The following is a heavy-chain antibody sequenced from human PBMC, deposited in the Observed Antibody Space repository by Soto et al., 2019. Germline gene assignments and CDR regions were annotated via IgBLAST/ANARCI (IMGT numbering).Heavy chain of an antibody. J-gene: IGHJ4*02. CDR1: GGSISSGDYY. CDR2: IYYSGST. Sequence: QVQLQKSGPGLVKPSQTLSLSCTVSGGSISSGDYYWSWIRQPPGKGLEWIGYIYYSGSTYYNPSLKSRVTISVDTSKNQFSLMLSSVSAADTAVYYCARGDYGGNSGRVYWGQGTLVTVSS. D-gene: IGHD4-17*01. V-gene: IGHV4-30-4*01. CDR3: ARGDYGGNSGRVY.